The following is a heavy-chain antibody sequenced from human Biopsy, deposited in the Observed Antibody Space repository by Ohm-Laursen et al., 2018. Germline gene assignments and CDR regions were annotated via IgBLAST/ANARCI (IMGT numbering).Heavy chain of an antibody. CDR1: RFTFSRYW. V-gene: IGHV3-7*01. Sequence: SLRLSCTASRFTFSRYWMNWVRQAPGKGLEWVANINQDGSEKYYVDSVKGRFTISRDNAKNSLYLQLNSLRAEDTAVYYCARAGYSSGYDYWGQGTLVTVSS. J-gene: IGHJ4*02. CDR2: INQDGSEK. CDR3: ARAGYSSGYDY. D-gene: IGHD3-22*01.